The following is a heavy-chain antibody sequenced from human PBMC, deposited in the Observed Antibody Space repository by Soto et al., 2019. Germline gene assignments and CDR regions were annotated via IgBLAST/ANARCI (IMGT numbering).Heavy chain of an antibody. V-gene: IGHV3-30*18. J-gene: IGHJ6*02. CDR1: GFTFSSYG. CDR2: ISYDGSNK. CDR3: AKDRATGCSGGSCYSGYYYYYGMDV. Sequence: QVQLVESGGGVVQPGRSLRLSCAASGFTFSSYGMHWVRQAPGKGLEWVAVISYDGSNKYYADSVKGRFTISRDNSKNTLYLQMNSLRAEDTAAYYCAKDRATGCSGGSCYSGYYYYYGMDVWGQGTTVTVSS. D-gene: IGHD2-15*01.